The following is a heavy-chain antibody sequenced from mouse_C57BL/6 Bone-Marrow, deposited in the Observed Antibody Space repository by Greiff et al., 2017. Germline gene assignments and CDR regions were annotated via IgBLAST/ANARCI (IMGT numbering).Heavy chain of an antibody. CDR3: ARPYYSNYWYFDV. CDR1: GYTFTSYW. Sequence: QVQLQQPGAELVKPGASVKMSCKASGYTFTSYWITWVKQRPGQGLEWIGDIYPGSGSTNYNEKFKSKATLSVYTSSSTAYMQLSSRTSKDSAVFYCARPYYSNYWYFDVWGTGTTVTVSS. V-gene: IGHV1-55*01. CDR2: IYPGSGST. J-gene: IGHJ1*03. D-gene: IGHD2-5*01.